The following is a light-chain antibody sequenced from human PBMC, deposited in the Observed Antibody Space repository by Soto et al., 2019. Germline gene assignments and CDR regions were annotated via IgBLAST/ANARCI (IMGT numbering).Light chain of an antibody. CDR3: QQYYRSSIT. Sequence: IQMTQSPSTLSASVGDRVTITCRASQSVRSWLAWYQQKPGRAPKFLIYDASTLERGVPSRFSGTGSGTEFTLTISSLQPDDFATYYCQQYYRSSITFGQGTRLEIK. J-gene: IGKJ5*01. CDR2: DAS. CDR1: QSVRSW. V-gene: IGKV1-5*01.